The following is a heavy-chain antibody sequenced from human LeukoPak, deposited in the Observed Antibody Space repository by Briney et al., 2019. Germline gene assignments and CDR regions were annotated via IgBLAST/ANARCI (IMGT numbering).Heavy chain of an antibody. Sequence: PGGSLRLSCAASGFTFSSYAMSWVRQAPATGLESVSTISGSGGRTYYAESVKGRFTISRDNSKKTLYLQMNSLRAEDTAIYYCAKALFGDRRVGAFDIWGLGTMLTVSS. CDR3: AKALFGDRRVGAFDI. CDR1: GFTFSSYA. J-gene: IGHJ3*02. V-gene: IGHV3-23*01. CDR2: ISGSGGRT. D-gene: IGHD3-10*02.